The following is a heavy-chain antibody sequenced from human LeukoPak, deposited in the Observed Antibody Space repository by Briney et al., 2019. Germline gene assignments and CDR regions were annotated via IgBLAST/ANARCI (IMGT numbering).Heavy chain of an antibody. CDR3: ARDGVASQQSGSYYYMDV. D-gene: IGHD6-13*01. J-gene: IGHJ6*03. Sequence: ASVKVSCKASGYTFTGYYMHWVRQAPGQGLEWMGWINPNSGGTNYAQKFQGRVTMTRDTSISTAYMELSRLRSDDTAVYYCARDGVASQQSGSYYYMDVWGKGTTVTISS. CDR2: INPNSGGT. V-gene: IGHV1-2*02. CDR1: GYTFTGYY.